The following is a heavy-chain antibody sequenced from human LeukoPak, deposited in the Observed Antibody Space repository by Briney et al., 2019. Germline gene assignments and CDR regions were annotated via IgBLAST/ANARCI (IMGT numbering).Heavy chain of an antibody. V-gene: IGHV5-51*01. Sequence: GESLKISCKGSGYSFTSYWIGWVRQMPGKGLEWMGIIYPGDSDTRYSPSFQGQVTISADKSISTAYLQWSSLKASDTAMYYCARLADTAMGCYYYGMDVWGQGTTVTVSS. CDR2: IYPGDSDT. D-gene: IGHD5-18*01. J-gene: IGHJ6*02. CDR3: ARLADTAMGCYYYGMDV. CDR1: GYSFTSYW.